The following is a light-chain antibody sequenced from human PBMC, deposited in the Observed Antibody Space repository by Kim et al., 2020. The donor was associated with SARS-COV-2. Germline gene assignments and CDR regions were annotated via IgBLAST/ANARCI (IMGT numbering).Light chain of an antibody. CDR1: QSVSSD. CDR2: DAS. J-gene: IGKJ4*01. CDR3: QQRSNWPPKLT. V-gene: IGKV3-11*01. Sequence: PAERDTRSCRASQSVSSDLAWYQQKPGQAPRLLIYDASDRATGIPARFSGSGSGTDFTLTISSLEPEDFAVYYCQQRSNWPPKLTFGGGTKVDIK.